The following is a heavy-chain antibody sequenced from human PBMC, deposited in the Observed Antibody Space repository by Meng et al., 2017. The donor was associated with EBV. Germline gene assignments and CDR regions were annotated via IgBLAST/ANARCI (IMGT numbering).Heavy chain of an antibody. CDR2: IWYDGTNE. V-gene: IGHV3-33*01. CDR3: ARPTQPYSRAPLDY. CDR1: GFNFSNNG. D-gene: IGHD6-13*01. Sequence: LMESWGGVVQPGRSLRSSCAASGFNFSNNGVHCVRQVPGKGLEWVAAIWYDGTNEYYAASVKGRFTISRDNSKNTVYLQMNSLRAEDTAVYFCARPTQPYSRAPLDYWGQGTLVTVSS. J-gene: IGHJ4*02.